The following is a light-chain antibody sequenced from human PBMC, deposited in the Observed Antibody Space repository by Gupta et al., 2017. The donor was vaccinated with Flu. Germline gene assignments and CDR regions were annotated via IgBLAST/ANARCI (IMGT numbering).Light chain of an antibody. Sequence: ISCMSSQSLLHSNGYNYLDWYLQKPGQSPQLLIYLGSNRASGVPDRFSGSGSGTDFTLKISRVEAEDVGVYYCMQALQTPRTFGQGTKLEIK. CDR1: QSLLHSNGYNY. CDR2: LGS. V-gene: IGKV2-28*01. J-gene: IGKJ2*01. CDR3: MQALQTPRT.